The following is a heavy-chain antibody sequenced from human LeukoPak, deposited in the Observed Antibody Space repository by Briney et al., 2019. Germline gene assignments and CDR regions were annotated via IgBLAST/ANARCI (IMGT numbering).Heavy chain of an antibody. CDR2: IYPGDSDA. D-gene: IGHD5-12*01. V-gene: IGHV5-51*01. J-gene: IGHJ4*02. Sequence: GESLKISCKGSGYSFTTYWIGWVRQMPGKGLEWMGIIYPGDSDAIYSPSFQGQVTISADKSISTAYLQWSSLKASDTAMYYCARLLASGGYEFDYWGQGTLVTVSS. CDR1: GYSFTTYW. CDR3: ARLLASGGYEFDY.